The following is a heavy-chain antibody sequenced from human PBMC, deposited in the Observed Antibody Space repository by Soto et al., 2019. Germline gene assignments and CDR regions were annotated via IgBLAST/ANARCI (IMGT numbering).Heavy chain of an antibody. V-gene: IGHV3-23*01. CDR2: ISGSGGST. CDR3: AKDPQGGQWLEGFDY. Sequence: PGGSLRLSCAASGFTFSSYAMSWVRQAPGKGLEWVSAISGSGGSTYYADSVKGRFTISRDNSKNTLYLQMNSLRAEDTAVYYCAKDPQGGQWLEGFDYWGQGTLVTVSS. J-gene: IGHJ4*02. D-gene: IGHD6-19*01. CDR1: GFTFSSYA.